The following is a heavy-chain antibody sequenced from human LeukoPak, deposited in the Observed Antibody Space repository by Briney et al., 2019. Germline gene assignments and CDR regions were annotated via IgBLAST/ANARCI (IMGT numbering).Heavy chain of an antibody. CDR2: IHSDGGTT. Sequence: GGSLRLSCAASGFTFSDYWIHWVRQAPGKGLVWVSLIHSDGGTTNYADSVKGRFTISRDNAENTVYLQMNSLRVEDTAVYYCARDIYSIAEWGQGTLVTVSS. CDR1: GFTFSDYW. V-gene: IGHV3-74*01. J-gene: IGHJ4*02. D-gene: IGHD1-26*01. CDR3: ARDIYSIAE.